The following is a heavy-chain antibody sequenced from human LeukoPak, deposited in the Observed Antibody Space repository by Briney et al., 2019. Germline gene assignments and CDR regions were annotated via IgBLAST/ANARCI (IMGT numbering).Heavy chain of an antibody. CDR1: GGSISSYY. CDR2: IYYSGST. J-gene: IGHJ4*02. CDR3: AGGGYSYALVDY. D-gene: IGHD5-18*01. Sequence: SETLSLTCTVSGGSISSYYWSWIRQPPGKGLEWIGYIYYSGSTNYNPSLKSRVTISVDTSKNQFSLKLSSVTAADTAVYYCAGGGYSYALVDYWDQGTLVTVSS. V-gene: IGHV4-59*08.